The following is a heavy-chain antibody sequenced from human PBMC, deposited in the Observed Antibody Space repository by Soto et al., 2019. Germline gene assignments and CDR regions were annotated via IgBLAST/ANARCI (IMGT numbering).Heavy chain of an antibody. V-gene: IGHV1-3*01. CDR1: GYTFTSYA. J-gene: IGHJ4*02. D-gene: IGHD6-13*01. CDR3: ARPSSSWGEYYYFDY. Sequence: ASVKVSCKASGYTFTSYAMHWVRLAPGQRLEWMGWINAGNGNTKYSQKFQGRVTITRDTSASTAYMELSSLRSEDTAVYYCARPSSSWGEYYYFDYWGQGTLVTVSS. CDR2: INAGNGNT.